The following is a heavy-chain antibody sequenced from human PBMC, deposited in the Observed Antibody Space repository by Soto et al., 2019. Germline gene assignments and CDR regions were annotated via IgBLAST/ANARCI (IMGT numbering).Heavy chain of an antibody. CDR3: ARDCEVGSSSWALLSGMDV. Sequence: PGGSLRLSCAASGFPFSSYAMHWVRQAPGKGLEWVAVISYDGSNKYYADSVKGRFTISRDNSKNTLYLQMISLTAEDTAVYYCARDCEVGSSSWALLSGMDVWGQGTTVTVSS. V-gene: IGHV3-30-3*01. J-gene: IGHJ6*02. CDR2: ISYDGSNK. D-gene: IGHD6-6*01. CDR1: GFPFSSYA.